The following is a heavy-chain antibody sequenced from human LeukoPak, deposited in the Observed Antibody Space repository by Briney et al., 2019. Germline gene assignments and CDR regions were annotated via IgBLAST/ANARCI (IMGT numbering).Heavy chain of an antibody. CDR1: GFTFSSYA. CDR3: AKGYSSGWYNSFDF. J-gene: IGHJ4*02. CDR2: IGGSGGST. Sequence: PGGSLRLSCAASGFTFSSYAMSWVRQAPGKGLEWVSAIGGSGGSTYYADSVKGRFTISRDSSKSTLSLQMNSLRAEDTAVYYCAKGYSSGWYNSFDFWGQGTLVTVSS. D-gene: IGHD6-19*01. V-gene: IGHV3-23*01.